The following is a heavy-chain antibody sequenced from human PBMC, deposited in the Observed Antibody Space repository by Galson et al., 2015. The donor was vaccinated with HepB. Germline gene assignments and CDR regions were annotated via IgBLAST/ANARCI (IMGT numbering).Heavy chain of an antibody. V-gene: IGHV3-33*01. D-gene: IGHD3-16*02. Sequence: SLRLSCAASGFTFSSYGMHWVRQAPGKGLEWVAVIWYDGSNKYYADSVKGRFTISRDNSKNTLYLQMNSLRAEDTAVYYCARDQDYVWGSYRYFGGFGYWGQGTLVTVSS. CDR1: GFTFSSYG. CDR2: IWYDGSNK. J-gene: IGHJ4*02. CDR3: ARDQDYVWGSYRYFGGFGY.